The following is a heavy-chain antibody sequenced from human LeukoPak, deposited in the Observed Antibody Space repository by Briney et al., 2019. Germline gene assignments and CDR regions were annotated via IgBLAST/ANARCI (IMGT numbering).Heavy chain of an antibody. Sequence: GGSLRLSCAASGFTFSSYSMNWVRQAPGKGLEWVSSISSSSSYIYYADSVKGRFTISGDNAKNSLYLQMNSLRAEDTAVYYCARDAVDTANAVWGQGTTVTVSS. CDR1: GFTFSSYS. V-gene: IGHV3-21*01. D-gene: IGHD5-18*01. CDR2: ISSSSSYI. J-gene: IGHJ6*02. CDR3: ARDAVDTANAV.